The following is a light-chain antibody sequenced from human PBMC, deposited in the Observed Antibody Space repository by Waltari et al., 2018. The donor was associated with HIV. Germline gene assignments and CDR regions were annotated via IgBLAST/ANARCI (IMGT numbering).Light chain of an antibody. J-gene: IGLJ3*02. CDR2: KNT. CDR1: RPNIGTKY. CDR3: AAWDDSLSGWA. Sequence: QSWLTQPPSASGTPGQRVTIPWFGSRPNIGTKYVSWYQQLPGTVPILLIYKNTHRPSGVTDRFSGSKSGTSASLAISGLRSEDEAEYYCAAWDDSLSGWAFGGGTKLTVL. V-gene: IGLV1-47*01.